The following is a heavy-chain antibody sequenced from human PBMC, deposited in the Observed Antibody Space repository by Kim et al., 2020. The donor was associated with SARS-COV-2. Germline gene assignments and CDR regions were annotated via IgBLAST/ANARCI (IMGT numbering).Heavy chain of an antibody. Sequence: GGSLRLSCAASGFTFSSYGMHWVRQAPGKGLEWVAVISYDGSNKYYADSVKGRFTISRDNSKNTLYLQMNSLRAEDTAVYYCAKGLSEELLWFGELLKANYGMDVWGQGTKVTVSS. D-gene: IGHD3-10*01. CDR3: AKGLSEELLWFGELLKANYGMDV. CDR1: GFTFSSYG. CDR2: ISYDGSNK. J-gene: IGHJ6*02. V-gene: IGHV3-30*18.